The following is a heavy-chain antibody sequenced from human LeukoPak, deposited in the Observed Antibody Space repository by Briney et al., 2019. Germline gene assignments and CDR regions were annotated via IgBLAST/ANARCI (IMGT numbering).Heavy chain of an antibody. J-gene: IGHJ4*02. Sequence: ASVKVSCKASGYSFTDSYIHWVRQAPGQGLEWMGWINPNSGGTNYAQKFQGRVTMTRDTSISTAYMELSRLRSDDTAVYYCARASSGYEQQWLAPDYWGQGALVTVSS. CDR2: INPNSGGT. CDR3: ARASSGYEQQWLAPDY. CDR1: GYSFTDSY. V-gene: IGHV1-2*02. D-gene: IGHD5-12*01.